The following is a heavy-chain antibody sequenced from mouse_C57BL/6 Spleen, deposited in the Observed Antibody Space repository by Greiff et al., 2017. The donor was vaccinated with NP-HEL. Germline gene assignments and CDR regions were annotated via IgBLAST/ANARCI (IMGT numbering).Heavy chain of an antibody. CDR3: ARFLFNYYGSTDWYFDV. CDR1: GYTFTSYW. CDR2: IYPSDSET. J-gene: IGHJ1*03. Sequence: QVQLKQPGAELVRPGSSVKLSCKASGYTFTSYWMDWVKQRPGQGLEWIGNIYPSDSETHYNQKFKDKATLTVDKSSSTAYMQLSSLTSEDSAVYYCARFLFNYYGSTDWYFDVWGTGTTVTVSS. D-gene: IGHD1-1*01. V-gene: IGHV1-61*01.